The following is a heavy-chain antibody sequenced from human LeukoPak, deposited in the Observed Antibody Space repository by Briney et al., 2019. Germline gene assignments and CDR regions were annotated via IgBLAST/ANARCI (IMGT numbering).Heavy chain of an antibody. CDR3: GRWGITAALDR. CDR1: GFMFRDYW. D-gene: IGHD2-2*01. V-gene: IGHV3-7*01. CDR2: IRPDGDDK. J-gene: IGHJ5*02. Sequence: GGSLRLSCAVSGFMFRDYWMAWVRQAPGKGLEWLANIRPDGDDKYYVESVRGRFTISRDNAQNSLSLQVDSLRVEDSAVYHCGRWGITAALDRWGQGTLVSVSS.